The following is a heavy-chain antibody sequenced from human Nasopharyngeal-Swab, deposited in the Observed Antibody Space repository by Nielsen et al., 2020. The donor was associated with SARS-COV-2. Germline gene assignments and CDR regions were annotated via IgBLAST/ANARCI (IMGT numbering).Heavy chain of an antibody. Sequence: GESLKISCAASGFTVSSNHMSWVRQAPGKGPEWVSVIYSGGSTYYADSVKGRFTISRDNSKNTLYLQMNSLRAEDTAVYYCAREWYYDYVWGSSSGMDVWGQGTTVTVSS. J-gene: IGHJ6*02. D-gene: IGHD3-16*01. CDR2: IYSGGST. V-gene: IGHV3-53*01. CDR1: GFTVSSNH. CDR3: AREWYYDYVWGSSSGMDV.